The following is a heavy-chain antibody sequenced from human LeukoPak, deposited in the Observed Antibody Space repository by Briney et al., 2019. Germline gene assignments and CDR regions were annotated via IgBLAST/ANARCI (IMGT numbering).Heavy chain of an antibody. J-gene: IGHJ4*02. Sequence: SVKVSCKASGDTFSRYGIRWVRQAPGQGLEWMGGIIPLFGTANYAQKFQGRVTITADESTSTVYMELNSLRFEDTAVYYCAREWNYETNGYFFYYWGQGTLVTVSS. D-gene: IGHD3-22*01. CDR1: GDTFSRYG. CDR2: IIPLFGTA. V-gene: IGHV1-69*01. CDR3: AREWNYETNGYFFYY.